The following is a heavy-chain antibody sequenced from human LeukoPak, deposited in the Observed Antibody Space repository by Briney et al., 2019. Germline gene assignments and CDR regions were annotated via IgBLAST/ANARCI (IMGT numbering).Heavy chain of an antibody. J-gene: IGHJ4*02. V-gene: IGHV4-59*12. CDR1: GGSISSYY. CDR3: AREDTGEFDY. Sequence: SETLSLTCTVSGGSISSYYWSWIRQPPGKGLEWIGYIYYSGITNYNPSLKSRVTISVDTSKNQFSLKLSSVTAADTAVYYCAREDTGEFDYWGQGTLVTVSS. D-gene: IGHD5-18*01. CDR2: IYYSGIT.